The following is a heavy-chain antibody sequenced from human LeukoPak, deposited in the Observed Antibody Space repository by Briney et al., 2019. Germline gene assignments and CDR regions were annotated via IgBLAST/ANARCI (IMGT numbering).Heavy chain of an antibody. CDR3: AREIAYYGSGTFDY. J-gene: IGHJ4*02. V-gene: IGHV3-23*01. Sequence: GGSLRLSCAASGFTFSSYAMSWVRQAPGKGLEWVSAISGSGGSTYYADSVKGRFTISRDNAKNSLYLQMNSMRVEDTAVYYCAREIAYYGSGTFDYWGQGTLVTVSS. CDR1: GFTFSSYA. D-gene: IGHD3-10*01. CDR2: ISGSGGST.